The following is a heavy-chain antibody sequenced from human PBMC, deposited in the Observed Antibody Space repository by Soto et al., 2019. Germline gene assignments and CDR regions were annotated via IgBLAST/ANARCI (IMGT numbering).Heavy chain of an antibody. CDR1: GYSFTDYY. CDR2: INPYRGAT. CDR3: AREHVRPRTGAMDV. V-gene: IGHV1-2*02. Sequence: ASVKVSCKASGYSFTDYYMHWERQAPGQGLEWMGWINPYRGATNYAQKFQGRVTMTRDTSISTAYMELSRLRSDDTAVYWCAREHVRPRTGAMDVWGQGTTVAVSS. J-gene: IGHJ6*02. D-gene: IGHD1-1*01.